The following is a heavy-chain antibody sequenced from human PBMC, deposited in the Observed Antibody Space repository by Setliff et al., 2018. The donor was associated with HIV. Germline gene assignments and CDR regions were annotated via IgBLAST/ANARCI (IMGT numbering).Heavy chain of an antibody. Sequence: WASVKVSCKASGGTFSRDAISWVRQAPGQGLEWMGGIISMFGTANYAQKFQGRVTITADESTNTAYMELSSLRSEDTAVYYCARDREAEGDAFDIWGQGTMVTVSS. CDR3: ARDREAEGDAFDI. V-gene: IGHV1-69*13. CDR1: GGTFSRDA. CDR2: IISMFGTA. D-gene: IGHD3-10*01. J-gene: IGHJ3*02.